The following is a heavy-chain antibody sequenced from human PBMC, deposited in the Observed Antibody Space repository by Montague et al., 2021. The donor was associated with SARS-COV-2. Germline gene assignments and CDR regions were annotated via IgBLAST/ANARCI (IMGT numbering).Heavy chain of an antibody. CDR2: IYWDDDK. D-gene: IGHD3-3*01. CDR3: ARKGRGFWSGAFDY. CDR1: GFSLSTSGVG. V-gene: IGHV2-5*02. J-gene: IGHJ4*02. Sequence: PALVKPTQTLTLTCTFSGFSLSTSGVGVGWIRQPPGKALEWLALIYWDDDKRYSPSLKSRLTITKDTSKNQVVLTMTNMDPVDTATYFCARKGRGFWSGAFDYWGQGTLVTASS.